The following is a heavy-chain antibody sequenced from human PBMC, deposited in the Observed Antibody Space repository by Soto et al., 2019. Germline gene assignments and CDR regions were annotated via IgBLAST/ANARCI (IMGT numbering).Heavy chain of an antibody. V-gene: IGHV4-31*03. D-gene: IGHD4-17*01. J-gene: IGHJ5*02. CDR1: GGSISSGGYY. Sequence: QVQLQESGPGLVKPSQTLSLTCTVSGGSISSGGYYWSWIRQHPGKGLEWIGYIYYSGSTYYNPSLKSRVTISVDPSKNQFSLKLSSVTAADTAVYYCARAPLSSQGTTVTTGFDPWGQGTLVTVSS. CDR3: ARAPLSSQGTTVTTGFDP. CDR2: IYYSGST.